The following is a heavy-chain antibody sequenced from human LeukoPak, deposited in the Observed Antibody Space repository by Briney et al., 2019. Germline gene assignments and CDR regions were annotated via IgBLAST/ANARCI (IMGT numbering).Heavy chain of an antibody. CDR1: GGSISSSSYY. D-gene: IGHD6-13*01. CDR3: ARARYSSSRLDY. J-gene: IGHJ4*02. V-gene: IGHV4-39*07. Sequence: SETLSLTCTVSGGSISSSSYYWGWIRQPPGKGLEWIGSIYYSGSTYYNPSLKSRVTISVDTSKNQFSLKLSSVTAADTAVYYCARARYSSSRLDYWGQGTLVTVSS. CDR2: IYYSGST.